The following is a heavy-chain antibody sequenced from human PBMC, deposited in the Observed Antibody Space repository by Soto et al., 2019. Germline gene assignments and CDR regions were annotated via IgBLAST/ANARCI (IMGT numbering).Heavy chain of an antibody. Sequence: ASVKVSCKASGYTFLNYYIHWVRQAPGHGFERMGRMSPKSVGTNYAQKFQGRISMPWDTSVKSSYFELSSLMSVDTAGYYCARPAGYISDWHYFNLWGQGTLVTVSS. J-gene: IGHJ4*02. CDR3: ARPAGYISDWHYFNL. CDR1: GYTFLNYY. V-gene: IGHV1-2*02. D-gene: IGHD2-21*02. CDR2: MSPKSVGT.